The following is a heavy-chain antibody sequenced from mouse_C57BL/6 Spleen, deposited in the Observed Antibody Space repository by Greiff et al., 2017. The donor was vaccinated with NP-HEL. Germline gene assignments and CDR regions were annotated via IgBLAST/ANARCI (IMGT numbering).Heavy chain of an antibody. J-gene: IGHJ3*01. CDR2: IDPSDSYT. CDR1: GYTFTSYW. Sequence: VQLQQPGAELVKPGASVKLSCKASGYTFTSYWMQWVKQRPGQGLEWIGEIDPSDSYTNYNQKFKGKATLTVDTSSSTAYMQLSSLTSEDSAVYYCAKPDSSGYSQSYWGQGTLVTVSA. D-gene: IGHD3-2*02. CDR3: AKPDSSGYSQSY. V-gene: IGHV1-50*01.